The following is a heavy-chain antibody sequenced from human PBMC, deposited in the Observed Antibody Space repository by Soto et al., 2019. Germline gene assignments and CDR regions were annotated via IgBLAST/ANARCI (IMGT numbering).Heavy chain of an antibody. V-gene: IGHV3-66*01. CDR1: GFTVSSNY. D-gene: IGHD2-15*01. Sequence: GGSLRLSCAASGFTVSSNYMSWVRQAPGKGLEWVSVIYSGGSTKYPDSVKGRVTITRDNSKNTLYLQMNSLRAEDTAVYDCARDPYCSGGSCYDYWGQGTLVTVSS. CDR3: ARDPYCSGGSCYDY. CDR2: IYSGGST. J-gene: IGHJ4*02.